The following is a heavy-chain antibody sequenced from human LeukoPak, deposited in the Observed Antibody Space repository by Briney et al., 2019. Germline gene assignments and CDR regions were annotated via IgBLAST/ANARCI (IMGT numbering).Heavy chain of an antibody. D-gene: IGHD3-22*01. CDR3: ARHVVAVGFDY. CDR2: ITRSSSYI. J-gene: IGHJ4*02. CDR1: GFTFSSYS. Sequence: GGSLRLSCAASGFTFSSYSMNWVRQAPGKGLEWVSSITRSSSYIYYADSVKGRFTIARDNAKNSLYLQMNSLRADDTAVYYCARHVVAVGFDYWGRGTLVTVSS. V-gene: IGHV3-21*01.